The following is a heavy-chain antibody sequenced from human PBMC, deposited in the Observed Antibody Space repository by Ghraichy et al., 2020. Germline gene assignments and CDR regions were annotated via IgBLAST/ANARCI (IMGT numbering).Heavy chain of an antibody. J-gene: IGHJ4*02. Sequence: ASVKVSCKASGYTFTSYYMHWVRQAPGQGLEWMGIINPSGGNTSYAQKFQGRVTMTRDTSTSTVSMELSSLRSEDTAVYYCARDLGITMVRGPPTYYFDYWGQGTLVTVSS. V-gene: IGHV1-46*03. CDR3: ARDLGITMVRGPPTYYFDY. D-gene: IGHD3-10*01. CDR1: GYTFTSYY. CDR2: INPSGGNT.